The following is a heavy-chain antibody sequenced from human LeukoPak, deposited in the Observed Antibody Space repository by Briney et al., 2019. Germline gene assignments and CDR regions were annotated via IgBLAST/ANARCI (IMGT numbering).Heavy chain of an antibody. CDR2: IIPIFGTA. J-gene: IGHJ4*02. CDR3: ARDPLDCSGGSCSDY. Sequence: GASVKVSCKASGGTFSSYAISWVRQAPGQGLGWMGRIIPIFGTANYAQKFQGRVTITTDESTSTAYLELTSLRSEDTAVYYCARDPLDCSGGSCSDYWGQGTLVTVSS. CDR1: GGTFSSYA. D-gene: IGHD2-15*01. V-gene: IGHV1-69*05.